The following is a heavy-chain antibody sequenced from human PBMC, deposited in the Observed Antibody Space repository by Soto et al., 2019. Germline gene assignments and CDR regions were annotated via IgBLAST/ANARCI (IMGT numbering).Heavy chain of an antibody. CDR1: GFTFSSFS. J-gene: IGHJ6*03. V-gene: IGHV3-48*04. CDR2: FTSSSITI. D-gene: IGHD3-3*01. CDR3: AIVLPSIITIFGVVIPSDYYMDV. Sequence: GGSLRLSCAASGFTFSSFSMNWVRQAPGKGLEWLSYFTSSSITIYYADSVKGRFTISRDNAKNTLYLQMNSLRAEDTAVYYCAIVLPSIITIFGVVIPSDYYMDVWGKGTTVTVSS.